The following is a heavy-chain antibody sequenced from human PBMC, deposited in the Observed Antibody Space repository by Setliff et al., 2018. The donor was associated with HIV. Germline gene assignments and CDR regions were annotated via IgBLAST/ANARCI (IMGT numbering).Heavy chain of an antibody. CDR1: NASISAFY. J-gene: IGHJ4*02. V-gene: IGHV4-34*01. CDR2: ISHSGSA. D-gene: IGHD6-19*01. Sequence: PSETLSLTCGVHNASISAFYWNWIRQPPGKGLEWIGEISHSGSAIYNPSLRSRVTMIVDTSKHQFSLKLNSMTAADTAVYFCATSAVAGLFDYWGQGTLVTVTS. CDR3: ATSAVAGLFDY.